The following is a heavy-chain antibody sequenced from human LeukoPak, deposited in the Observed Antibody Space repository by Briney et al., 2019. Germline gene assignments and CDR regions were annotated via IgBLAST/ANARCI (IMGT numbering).Heavy chain of an antibody. V-gene: IGHV3-48*02. CDR3: ARDRYYSFDY. Sequence: PGGSLRLSCAASGFTFSTYSMNWVRQAPGGGLEWVSYISSSSNTIYYADSVKGRFTISRDNAKNSLFLQMNSLRDEDTAVYYCARDRYYSFDYWGQGTLVTVSS. D-gene: IGHD3-16*02. CDR2: ISSSSNTI. CDR1: GFTFSTYS. J-gene: IGHJ4*02.